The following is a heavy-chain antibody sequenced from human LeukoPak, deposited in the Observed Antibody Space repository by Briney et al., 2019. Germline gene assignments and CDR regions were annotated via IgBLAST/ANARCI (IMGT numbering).Heavy chain of an antibody. CDR1: GGSISSGGYY. D-gene: IGHD2-15*01. J-gene: IGHJ4*02. V-gene: IGHV4-31*03. Sequence: PSETLPLTCTVSGGSISSGGYYWSWIRQHPGKGLEWIGYIYYSGSTYYNPSLKSRVTISVDTSKNQFSLKLSSVTAADTAVYYCARDRVATFDYWGQGTLVTVSS. CDR2: IYYSGST. CDR3: ARDRVATFDY.